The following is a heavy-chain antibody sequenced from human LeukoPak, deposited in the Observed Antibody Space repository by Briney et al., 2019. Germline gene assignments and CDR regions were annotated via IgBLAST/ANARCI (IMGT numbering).Heavy chain of an antibody. Sequence: QPGGSLRLSCAASGFSFSSYWMHWVRPAPGKGLVWVARISPDGSSALSADSVRGPFTISRDNADNTLYLQLNSLRAEDTAVYYCARVSFCPRCHFDYWGQGTLVTVSS. V-gene: IGHV3-74*03. J-gene: IGHJ4*02. CDR2: ISPDGSSA. CDR3: ARVSFCPRCHFDY. D-gene: IGHD2/OR15-2a*01. CDR1: GFSFSSYW.